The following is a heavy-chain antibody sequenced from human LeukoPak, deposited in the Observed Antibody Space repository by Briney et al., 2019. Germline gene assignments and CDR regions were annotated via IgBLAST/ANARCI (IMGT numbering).Heavy chain of an antibody. CDR2: IYYSGST. CDR3: ARVFYGNNGIDY. J-gene: IGHJ4*02. Sequence: SETLSLTCTVSGGSVSSGSYYWSWIRQPPGKGLEWIGYIYYSGSTNYNPSLKSRVTISVDTSKNQFSLKLSSVTAADTAVYYCARVFYGNNGIDYWGQGTLVTVSS. CDR1: GGSVSSGSYY. V-gene: IGHV4-61*01. D-gene: IGHD2-8*01.